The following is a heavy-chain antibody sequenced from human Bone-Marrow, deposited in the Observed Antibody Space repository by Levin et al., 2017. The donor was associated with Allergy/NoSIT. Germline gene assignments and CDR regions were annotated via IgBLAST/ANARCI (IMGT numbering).Heavy chain of an antibody. D-gene: IGHD2-21*01. Sequence: ASVKVSCKASGYTFANYGISWVRQAPGQGLEWMGWISAYSDNARYAEKFQGRVTMTTDTSTSTAHMEVRSLRSDDTAVYYCARVVRQGGAVPAAYWGQGTLVTVSS. CDR3: ARVVRQGGAVPAAY. CDR2: ISAYSDNA. V-gene: IGHV1-18*01. CDR1: GYTFANYG. J-gene: IGHJ4*02.